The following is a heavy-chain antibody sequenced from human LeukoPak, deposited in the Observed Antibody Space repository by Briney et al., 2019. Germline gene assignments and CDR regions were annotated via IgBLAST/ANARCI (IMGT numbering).Heavy chain of an antibody. D-gene: IGHD3-10*01. CDR1: GGSISSYY. CDR3: AREDKKYYGSGSYYSTFDY. CDR2: IYYSGST. J-gene: IGHJ4*02. V-gene: IGHV4-59*01. Sequence: SETLSLTCTVSGGSISSYYWRWIRQPPGKGLEWIGYIYYSGSTNYNPSLKSRVTISVDTSKNQFSLKLSSVTAADTAVYYCAREDKKYYGSGSYYSTFDYWGQGTLVTVSS.